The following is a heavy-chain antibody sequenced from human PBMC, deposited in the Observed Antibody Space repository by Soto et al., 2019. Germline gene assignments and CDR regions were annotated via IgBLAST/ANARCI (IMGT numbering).Heavy chain of an antibody. CDR1: GFTFDDYA. J-gene: IGHJ4*02. V-gene: IGHV3-43D*03. D-gene: IGHD6-13*01. CDR2: ISWDGGST. CDR3: AKDIARLYSSSWFDY. Sequence: GGSLRLSYAASGFTFDDYAMHWVRQAPGKGLEWVSLISWDGGSTYYADSVKGRFTISRDNSKNSLYLQMNSLRAEDTALYYCAKDIARLYSSSWFDYWGQGTLVTVSS.